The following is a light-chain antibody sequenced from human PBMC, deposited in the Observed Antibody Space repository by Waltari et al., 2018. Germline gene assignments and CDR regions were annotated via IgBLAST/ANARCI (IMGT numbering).Light chain of an antibody. J-gene: IGLJ3*02. CDR3: AVWDDSLSGRV. V-gene: IGLV1-47*01. CDR2: RNN. CDR1: RSTIGNNY. Sequence: QSVLTQPPSASGTPGQRVTISCSGSRSTIGNNYVYWYQQHPGTAPKLLIYRNNQRPSGVPDRFSGSKSGTSASLAISGLRSEDEADYYCAVWDDSLSGRVFGGGTKVTVL.